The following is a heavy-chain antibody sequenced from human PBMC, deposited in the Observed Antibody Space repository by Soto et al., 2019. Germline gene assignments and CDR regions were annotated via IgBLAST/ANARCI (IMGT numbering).Heavy chain of an antibody. V-gene: IGHV3-11*01. CDR2: ITSSGGNA. Sequence: PGGSLRLSCAASGFSFNDYYMTWMRQTPVKGLEWISTITSSGGNAYYAASVKGRVTISRDNAHNSLYLQMSGLRVGDTGLYYCARHRYTNHVNHLDLWGQGTLVTSSS. CDR3: ARHRYTNHVNHLDL. J-gene: IGHJ5*02. CDR1: GFSFNDYY. D-gene: IGHD1-20*01.